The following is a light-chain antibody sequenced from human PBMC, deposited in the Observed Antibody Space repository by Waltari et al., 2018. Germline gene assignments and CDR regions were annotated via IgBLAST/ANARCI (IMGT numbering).Light chain of an antibody. V-gene: IGLV2-23*02. CDR1: SSDVGSYNL. CDR3: CSYAGSAISV. CDR2: DVN. J-gene: IGLJ3*02. Sequence: QSALTQTATVSGSPGQSITISCTGTSSDVGSYNLVSWYQQHPGKAPTLIIYDVNKRPSGVSTRFPGSKSGNSASITISGLQAADEADYYCCSYAGSAISVFGGGTRLTVL.